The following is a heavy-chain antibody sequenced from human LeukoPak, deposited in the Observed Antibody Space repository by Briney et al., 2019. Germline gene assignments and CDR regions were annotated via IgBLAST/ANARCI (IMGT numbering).Heavy chain of an antibody. CDR2: ISPKSGGT. Sequence: GASVKVSCKPSGYSFTDYYIHWVRQAPGQGFEWLGWISPKSGGTNYAQKFQDSVSLTRDTSIDTAYMELTSLRLDDTAMYYCARGVAANGRLLDLWGQGTLITVSS. D-gene: IGHD2-15*01. V-gene: IGHV1-2*02. CDR3: ARGVAANGRLLDL. J-gene: IGHJ5*02. CDR1: GYSFTDYY.